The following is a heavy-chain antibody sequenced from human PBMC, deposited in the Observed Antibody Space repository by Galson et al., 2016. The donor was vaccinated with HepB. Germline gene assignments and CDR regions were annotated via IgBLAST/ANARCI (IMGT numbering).Heavy chain of an antibody. D-gene: IGHD6-19*01. V-gene: IGHV3-33*01. CDR3: TTVLSTASMSGWYDWGFDS. CDR2: IWYDGSDK. J-gene: IGHJ4*02. CDR1: GFTFSSYG. Sequence: SLRLSCAASGFTFSSYGMHWVRQAPGKGLEWVAIIWYDGSDKYYADSVKGRFTISRDNSKNTLYLQMNSLKTEDTAVYYCTTVLSTASMSGWYDWGFDSWGQGTLVTVSS.